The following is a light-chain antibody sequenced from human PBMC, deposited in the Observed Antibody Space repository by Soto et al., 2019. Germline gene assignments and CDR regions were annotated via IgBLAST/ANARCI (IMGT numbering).Light chain of an antibody. CDR1: SSDVGGYNY. CDR2: EVS. CDR3: GTWDSSLSVLYV. J-gene: IGLJ1*01. V-gene: IGLV2-14*01. Sequence: QSALTQPASVSGSPGQSITISCTGTSSDVGGYNYVSWYRQHPGKAPKLMIYEVSNRPSGVSNRFSGSKSGNTASLTISGLQAEDEADYYCGTWDSSLSVLYVFGTGTQLTVL.